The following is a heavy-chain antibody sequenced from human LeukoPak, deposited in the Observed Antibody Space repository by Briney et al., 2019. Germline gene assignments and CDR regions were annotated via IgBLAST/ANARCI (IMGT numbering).Heavy chain of an antibody. V-gene: IGHV1-8*01. D-gene: IGHD1-26*01. CDR3: ARGRSSGSYYYYYYGMDV. Sequence: ASVKVSCKASGYTFTSYDINWVRQATGQGLEWMGWMNPNSGNTGYAQKFQGRVTMTRNTSISTAYMELSSLRSEDTAVYYCARGRSSGSYYYYYYGMDVWGQGTTVTVSS. CDR1: GYTFTSYD. CDR2: MNPNSGNT. J-gene: IGHJ6*02.